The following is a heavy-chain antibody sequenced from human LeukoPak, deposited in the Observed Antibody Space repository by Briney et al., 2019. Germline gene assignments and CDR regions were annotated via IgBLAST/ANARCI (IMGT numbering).Heavy chain of an antibody. V-gene: IGHV3-7*01. CDR1: GFTFSSYW. D-gene: IGHD5-18*01. J-gene: IGHJ3*02. CDR3: ARESAPRKIQPEINAFDI. Sequence: TGGSLRLSCAASGFTFSSYWMSWVRQAPGKGLEWVANIKQDGSEKYYVDSVKGRFTISRDNAKNSLYLQMNSLRAEDTAVYYCARESAPRKIQPEINAFDIWGQGTMVTVSS. CDR2: IKQDGSEK.